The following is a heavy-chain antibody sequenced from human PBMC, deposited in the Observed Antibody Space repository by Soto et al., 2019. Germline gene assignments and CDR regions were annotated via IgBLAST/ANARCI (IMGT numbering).Heavy chain of an antibody. CDR3: VGGNFRY. CDR1: GYNFYSFD. Sequence: ASVKVSCKASGYNFYSFDIYWVRQATGHGLEWMGWMNPKSGNTGYAQEHRGRVTMTRNTSNSTAYMELTSLTSDDTGVYYCVGGNFRYWGQGTLVTVSS. J-gene: IGHJ4*02. CDR2: MNPKSGNT. V-gene: IGHV1-8*02.